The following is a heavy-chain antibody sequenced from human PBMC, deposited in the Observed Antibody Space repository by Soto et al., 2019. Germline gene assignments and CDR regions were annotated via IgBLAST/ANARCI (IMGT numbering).Heavy chain of an antibody. CDR1: GGSISSSSYY. CDR2: IFYSGST. J-gene: IGHJ6*02. Sequence: QLQLQESGPGLVKPSETLSLTCTVSGGSISSSSYYWGWIRQPPGKGLEWIGSIFYSGSTYYNPSLKSRVTISVDTSKNQLSLKLSSVTAADTAVYYCARHLTYCSAGSCYSDFPYYGMDVWGQGTTVTVSS. D-gene: IGHD2-15*01. V-gene: IGHV4-39*01. CDR3: ARHLTYCSAGSCYSDFPYYGMDV.